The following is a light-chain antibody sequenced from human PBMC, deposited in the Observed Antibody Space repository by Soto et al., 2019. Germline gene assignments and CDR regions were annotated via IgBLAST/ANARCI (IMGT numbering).Light chain of an antibody. CDR3: QQSYSTPRT. J-gene: IGKJ1*01. Sequence: IHMTQSPSSLSASLGSRVTMTCRASQSISSYLNWYQQKKGKAPKLLIYAASSLQSGVPSRFSGSRDGTDFTLTISSLQTEDFATYYCQQSYSTPRTFGQGTKVDIK. CDR1: QSISSY. V-gene: IGKV1-39*01. CDR2: AAS.